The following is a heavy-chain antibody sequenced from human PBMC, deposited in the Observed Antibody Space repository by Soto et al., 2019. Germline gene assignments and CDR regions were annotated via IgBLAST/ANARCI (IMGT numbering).Heavy chain of an antibody. CDR2: ISSGGDTI. J-gene: IGHJ4*02. CDR1: GFTFTPYR. CDR3: ARDRSTIYGVVSPIDY. D-gene: IGHD3-3*01. Sequence: GGSLRLSFAVSGFTFTPYRMNWVRQAPGKGLEWISYISSGGDTIYYADSVRGLFTASRDNTKNSQYRRMDSLKDDDTAVYYCARDRSTIYGVVSPIDYWGQGTLATVSS. V-gene: IGHV3-48*02.